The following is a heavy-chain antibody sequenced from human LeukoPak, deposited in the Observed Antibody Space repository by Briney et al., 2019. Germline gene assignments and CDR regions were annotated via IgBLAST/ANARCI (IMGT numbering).Heavy chain of an antibody. V-gene: IGHV3-74*01. J-gene: IGHJ4*02. CDR1: GFTFSSYW. CDR3: ARDQVYCTGGYCYFDY. D-gene: IGHD2-8*02. CDR2: IKSDGSST. Sequence: GGSLRLSCAASGFTFSSYWMHWVRQAPGKGLVWVSRIKSDGSSTSYADSVKGRFTISRDNAKNTLYLQMNGVRAEDTAVYYCARDQVYCTGGYCYFDYWGRGTLVTVSS.